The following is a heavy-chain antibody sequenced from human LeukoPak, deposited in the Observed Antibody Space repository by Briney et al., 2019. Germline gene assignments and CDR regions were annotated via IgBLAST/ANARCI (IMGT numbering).Heavy chain of an antibody. Sequence: GASVKVSCKASGGTFSSYAISWVRQAPGQGLDWMGGIIPLFGTANYAQKFQGRVTITADESTSTAYMELSSLRSEDTAVYYCARRVGATDFDYWGQGTLVTVSS. CDR2: IIPLFGTA. CDR3: ARRVGATDFDY. D-gene: IGHD1-26*01. V-gene: IGHV1-69*13. CDR1: GGTFSSYA. J-gene: IGHJ4*02.